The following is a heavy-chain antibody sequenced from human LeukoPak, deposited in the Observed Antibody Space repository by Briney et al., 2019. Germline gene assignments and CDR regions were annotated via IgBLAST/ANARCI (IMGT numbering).Heavy chain of an antibody. CDR2: IWYDVSNK. CDR1: GFTFSSYG. Sequence: GGSLRLSCAASGFTFSSYGMHWVRQAPGKGLEWVAVIWYDVSNKYYAESVKGLFTISRDNSKNTLYLQMNSLRAEDTAVYYCAKGGDSSGYYFPFDYWGQGTLVTVSS. D-gene: IGHD3-22*01. J-gene: IGHJ4*02. CDR3: AKGGDSSGYYFPFDY. V-gene: IGHV3-33*06.